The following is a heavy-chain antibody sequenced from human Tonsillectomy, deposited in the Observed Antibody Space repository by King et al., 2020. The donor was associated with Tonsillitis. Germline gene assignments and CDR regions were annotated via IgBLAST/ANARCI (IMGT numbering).Heavy chain of an antibody. CDR1: GFTFSSFW. J-gene: IGHJ4*02. CDR3: ASGSGWVFDY. V-gene: IGHV3-7*01. CDR2: IKQDGSEK. Sequence: VQLVESGGGLVQPGGSLRLSCAASGFTFSSFWMSWVRQAPGKGLEWVAIIKQDGSEKLYVDSVKGRFTISRDNAKNSLYLQMNSLRAEDTAVYYCASGSGWVFDYGGQGTLVTVSS. D-gene: IGHD6-25*01.